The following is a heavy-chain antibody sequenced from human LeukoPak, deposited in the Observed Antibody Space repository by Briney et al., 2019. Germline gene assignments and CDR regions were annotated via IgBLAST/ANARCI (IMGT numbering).Heavy chain of an antibody. Sequence: SETLSLTCTVSGDSISTYQWSWIRQAPGKGLEWIGYIYYSGSTTYNPSLKSRVTISVDTSKNQFSLKLTSVTAADTAVYYCARQKLYFAPPMGFDYWGQGSLVTVSS. CDR2: IYYSGST. J-gene: IGHJ4*02. CDR3: ARQKLYFAPPMGFDY. V-gene: IGHV4-59*01. CDR1: GDSISTYQ. D-gene: IGHD3-9*01.